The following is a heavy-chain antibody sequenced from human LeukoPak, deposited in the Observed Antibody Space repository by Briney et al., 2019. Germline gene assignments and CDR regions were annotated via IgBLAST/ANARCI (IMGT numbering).Heavy chain of an antibody. CDR3: ARVRQGVVIPNWFDP. CDR2: IYYSGST. V-gene: IGHV4-59*12. Sequence: SETLSLTCTVSGGSISSYYWSWIRQPPGKGLEWIGYIYYSGSTYYNPSLKSRVTISVDTSKNQFSLKLSSVTAADTAVYYCARVRQGVVIPNWFDPWGQGTLVTVSS. CDR1: GGSISSYY. D-gene: IGHD3-22*01. J-gene: IGHJ5*02.